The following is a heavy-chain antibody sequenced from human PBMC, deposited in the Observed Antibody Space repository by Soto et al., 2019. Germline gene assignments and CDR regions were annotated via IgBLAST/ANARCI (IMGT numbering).Heavy chain of an antibody. CDR2: IYSGGST. D-gene: IGHD3-16*01. CDR1: GFPVSTKY. Sequence: GGSLRLSCAASGFPVSTKYMSWVRQAPGKGLEWVSVIYSGGSTFYADSVRGRFTISRDNSKNTVNLQMNSLRAEDTAVYYCARDPWAADYWGQGTLVTVSS. CDR3: ARDPWAADY. J-gene: IGHJ4*02. V-gene: IGHV3-66*01.